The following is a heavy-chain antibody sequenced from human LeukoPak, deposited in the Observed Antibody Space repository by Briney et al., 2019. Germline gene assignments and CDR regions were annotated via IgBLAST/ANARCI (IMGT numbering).Heavy chain of an antibody. J-gene: IGHJ6*02. Sequence: SVKVSCKASGGTFSSYAISWVRQAPGQGLEWMGGIIPIFGTANYAQKFQGRVTNTADESTSTAYMELSSLRSEDTAVYYCASEVAGPHYYYYYGMDVWGQGTTVTVSS. CDR2: IIPIFGTA. CDR3: ASEVAGPHYYYYYGMDV. V-gene: IGHV1-69*13. D-gene: IGHD6-19*01. CDR1: GGTFSSYA.